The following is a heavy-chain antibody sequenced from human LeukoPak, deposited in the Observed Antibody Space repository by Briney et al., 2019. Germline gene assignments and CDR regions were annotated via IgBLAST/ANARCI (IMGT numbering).Heavy chain of an antibody. Sequence: SETLSLTCTVSGGSISSYYWSWLRQPPGKGLEWFGYIYYSGSTNYNPSLKSRVTISVDTSKNQFSLKLSSVTAADTAVYYCARVTGEDYDILTGYFFFDYWGQGTLVTVSS. CDR2: IYYSGST. CDR3: ARVTGEDYDILTGYFFFDY. CDR1: GGSISSYY. J-gene: IGHJ4*02. V-gene: IGHV4-59*01. D-gene: IGHD3-9*01.